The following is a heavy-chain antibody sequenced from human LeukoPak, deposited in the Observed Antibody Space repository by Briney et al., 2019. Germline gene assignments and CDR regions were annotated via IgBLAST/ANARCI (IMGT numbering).Heavy chain of an antibody. V-gene: IGHV4-39*01. CDR1: GGSISSSSYY. Sequence: PSETLSLTCTVSGGSISSSSYYWGWIRQPPGKGLEWIGSIYYSGSTYYNPSLKSRVTISVDTSKNQFSLKLSSETAADTAVYYCARLIEYCSSTSCYPTWGQGTLVTVSS. CDR2: IYYSGST. J-gene: IGHJ5*02. D-gene: IGHD2-2*01. CDR3: ARLIEYCSSTSCYPT.